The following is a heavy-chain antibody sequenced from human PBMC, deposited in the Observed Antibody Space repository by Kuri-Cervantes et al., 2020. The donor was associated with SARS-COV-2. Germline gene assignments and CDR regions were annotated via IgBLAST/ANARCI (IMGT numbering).Heavy chain of an antibody. CDR2: IYYSGST. D-gene: IGHD2-15*01. J-gene: IGHJ4*02. Sequence: SETLSLTCTVSGGSISSYYWSWIRQPPGKGLEWIGYIYYSGSTNYNPSLKSRVTISVDTSKNQFSLKLSSVTAADTAVYYCARGRRGICSGGSCTSDYWGQGTLVTVSS. CDR1: GGSISSYY. CDR3: ARGRRGICSGGSCTSDY. V-gene: IGHV4-59*01.